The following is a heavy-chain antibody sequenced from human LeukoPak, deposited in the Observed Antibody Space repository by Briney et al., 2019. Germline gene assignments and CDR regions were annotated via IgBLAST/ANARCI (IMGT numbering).Heavy chain of an antibody. V-gene: IGHV4-59*01. CDR3: AGDYSNYGVDYGMDV. Sequence: SETLSLTCTVSGGSISSYYWSWIRQPPGKGLEWIGYIYYSGSTNYNPSLKSRVTISVDTSKNQFSLKLNSVTAADTAVYYCAGDYSNYGVDYGMDVWGQGTTVTVSS. J-gene: IGHJ6*02. CDR1: GGSISSYY. CDR2: IYYSGST. D-gene: IGHD4-11*01.